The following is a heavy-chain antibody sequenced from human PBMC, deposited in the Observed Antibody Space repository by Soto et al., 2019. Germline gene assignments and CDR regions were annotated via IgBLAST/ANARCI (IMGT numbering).Heavy chain of an antibody. J-gene: IGHJ5*02. CDR3: ARLGPTTVTTLGWFDP. CDR2: IYYSGST. D-gene: IGHD4-17*01. CDR1: GGSISSSSYY. Sequence: QLQLQESGPGLVKPSETLSLTCTVSGGSISSSSYYWGWIRQPPGKGLEWIGSIYYSGSTYYNPSLKSRVTISVDTSKNQFSLKLSSVTAADTAVYYCARLGPTTVTTLGWFDPWGQGTLVTVSS. V-gene: IGHV4-39*01.